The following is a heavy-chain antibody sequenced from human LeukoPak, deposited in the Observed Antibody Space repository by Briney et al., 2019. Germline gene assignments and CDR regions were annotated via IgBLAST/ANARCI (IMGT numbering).Heavy chain of an antibody. CDR3: ARQTRYGGSALVY. Sequence: GSLRLSCAASGFTFSSYAMSWVRQAPGKGLEWIGYIYYSGSTNYNPSLKSRVTISVDTSKNQFSLKLSSVTAADTAVYYCARQTRYGGSALVYWGQGTLVTVSS. J-gene: IGHJ4*02. CDR2: IYYSGST. V-gene: IGHV4-59*08. CDR1: GFTFSSYA. D-gene: IGHD1-26*01.